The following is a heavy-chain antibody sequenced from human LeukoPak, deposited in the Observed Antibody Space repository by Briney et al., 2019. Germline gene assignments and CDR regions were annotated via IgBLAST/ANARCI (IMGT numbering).Heavy chain of an antibody. CDR1: GFTFSSYA. D-gene: IGHD6-19*01. CDR2: ISYDGSNK. J-gene: IGHJ4*02. V-gene: IGHV3-30-3*01. CDR3: ARDPYSSGWVRFDY. Sequence: GGSLRLSCAASGFTFSSYAMHWVRQAPGKGLEWVAVISYDGSNKYYADSVRGRSTISRDNSKNTLYLQMNSLRAEDTAVYYCARDPYSSGWVRFDYWGQGTLVTVSS.